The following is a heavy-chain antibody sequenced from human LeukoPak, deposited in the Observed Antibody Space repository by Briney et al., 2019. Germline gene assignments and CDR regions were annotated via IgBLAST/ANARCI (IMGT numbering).Heavy chain of an antibody. V-gene: IGHV3-33*01. D-gene: IGHD5/OR15-5a*01. CDR3: ARRRYSVYDFDY. CDR2: IWSDGSNK. CDR1: GFTFSTYG. J-gene: IGHJ4*02. Sequence: GGSLRLSCAASGFTFSTYGMHWVRQAPGNWLELVAVIWSDGSNKYYADSVKGRFTISRDNSKNTLYLQMNSLRAEDTAVYYCARRRYSVYDFDYWGQGTLVAVSS.